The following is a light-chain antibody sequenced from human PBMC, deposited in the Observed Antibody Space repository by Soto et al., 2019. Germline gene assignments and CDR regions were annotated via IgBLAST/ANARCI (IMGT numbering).Light chain of an antibody. V-gene: IGKV3-15*01. J-gene: IGKJ4*01. CDR3: QPYNNWPTLT. CDR2: GAS. CDR1: QSVSSN. Sequence: EIVLTQSPATLYVSPGERATLSCRAIQSVSSNLAWYQQKPGQAPRLLIYGASSRAKGIPGRFSRGGSGTNYTLIISSLQSEDFAVYYGQPYNNWPTLTFGGGTKVDI.